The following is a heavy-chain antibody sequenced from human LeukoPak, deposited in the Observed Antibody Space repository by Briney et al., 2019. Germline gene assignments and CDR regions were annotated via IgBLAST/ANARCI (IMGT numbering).Heavy chain of an antibody. Sequence: SETLSLTCAVDGGSFSGYYWSWIRQPPGKGLEWIGEINHSGSTNYNPSLKSRVTISVDTSKNQFSLKLSSVTAADTAVYYCARVDRITISGVVSWGQGTLVTVSS. D-gene: IGHD3-3*01. CDR2: INHSGST. CDR1: GGSFSGYY. J-gene: IGHJ5*02. CDR3: ARVDRITISGVVS. V-gene: IGHV4-34*01.